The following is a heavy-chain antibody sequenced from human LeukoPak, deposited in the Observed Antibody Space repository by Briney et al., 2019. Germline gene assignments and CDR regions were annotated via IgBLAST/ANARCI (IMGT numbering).Heavy chain of an antibody. V-gene: IGHV1-18*01. CDR1: GYTFINYA. CDR2: VSPYNGDT. D-gene: IGHD4-17*01. CDR3: AKAWDYGDRGEIDY. Sequence: ASLKVSCKASGYTFINYAIHWVRQAPGQGLEWMGWVSPYNGDTKYAQNHQGRVTMTTDTSTTTAHMELRSLTSDDTAVYYCAKAWDYGDRGEIDYWGQGTPVTVSS. J-gene: IGHJ4*02.